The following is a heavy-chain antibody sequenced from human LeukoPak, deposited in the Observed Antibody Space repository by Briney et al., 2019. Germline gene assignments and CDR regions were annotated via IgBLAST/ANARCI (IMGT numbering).Heavy chain of an antibody. CDR1: GYSFTSYW. D-gene: IGHD2/OR15-2a*01. J-gene: IGHJ4*02. CDR2: IDPSDSYT. V-gene: IGHV5-10-1*01. Sequence: KHGESLKISRKGSGYSFTSYWISWVRQMPGKGLEWMGRIDPSDSYTNYSPSFQGHVTISADKSISTAYLQWSSLRASDTAIYYCARLSITTSLRLYYFDYWGQGTLVTVPS. CDR3: ARLSITTSLRLYYFDY.